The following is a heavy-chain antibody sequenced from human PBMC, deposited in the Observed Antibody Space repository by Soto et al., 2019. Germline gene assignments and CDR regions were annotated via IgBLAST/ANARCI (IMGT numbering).Heavy chain of an antibody. CDR2: IRQDGSEK. CDR3: ARDNWNGAYYGLDV. CDR1: GFTFDNYY. Sequence: EVQLVESGGGLVQPGGSLRLSCEASGFTFDNYYMSWVRQAPGKGLEWVANIRQDGSEKYYVDSVKGRFTIARDKSKKTLYLQMNSLRAEDTAVYWCARDNWNGAYYGLDVWGQGTTVTVS. J-gene: IGHJ6*02. V-gene: IGHV3-7*03. D-gene: IGHD1-20*01.